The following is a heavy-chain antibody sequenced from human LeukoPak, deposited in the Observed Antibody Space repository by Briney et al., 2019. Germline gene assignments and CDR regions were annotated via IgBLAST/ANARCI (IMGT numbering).Heavy chain of an antibody. D-gene: IGHD2-2*01. CDR2: INPNSGGT. Sequence: ASVKVSCKASGYTFTGYYMHWVRQAPGQGLEWMGWINPNSGGTNYAQKFQGRVTMTRDTSISTAYMEPSRLRSDDTAVYYCAAPYCSSTSCLEYFQHWGQGTLVTVSS. CDR3: AAPYCSSTSCLEYFQH. J-gene: IGHJ1*01. CDR1: GYTFTGYY. V-gene: IGHV1-2*02.